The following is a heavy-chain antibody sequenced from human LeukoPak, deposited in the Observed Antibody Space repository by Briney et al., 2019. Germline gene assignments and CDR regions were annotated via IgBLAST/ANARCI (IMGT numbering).Heavy chain of an antibody. V-gene: IGHV4-34*01. CDR2: IYHSGST. CDR3: ARSSGHSTARNYYYYMDV. CDR1: GGSFSGYY. J-gene: IGHJ6*03. Sequence: SETLSLTCAVNGGSFSGYYWTWIRQPPGKGLEWIGEIYHSGSTNYNPSLKSRLTLSVDTSKNQFSLKLSSVTAADTAVYYCARSSGHSTARNYYYYMDVWGKGTTVGVAS. D-gene: IGHD3-10*01.